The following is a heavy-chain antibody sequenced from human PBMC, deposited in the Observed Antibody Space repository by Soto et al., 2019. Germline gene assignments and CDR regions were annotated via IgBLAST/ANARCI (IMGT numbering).Heavy chain of an antibody. V-gene: IGHV3-7*01. CDR2: INQDGSER. CDR3: LKYSDGWYKGYQY. Sequence: PGGSLRLSCAVSGFTFRTYWMSWVRQAPGKGLEWVANINQDGSERYYVDSMKDRFTISRDNDKTSLYLEMNSLRAEDTAVYYCLKYSDGWYKGYQYWGQGTLVTVSS. J-gene: IGHJ4*02. D-gene: IGHD6-19*01. CDR1: GFTFRTYW.